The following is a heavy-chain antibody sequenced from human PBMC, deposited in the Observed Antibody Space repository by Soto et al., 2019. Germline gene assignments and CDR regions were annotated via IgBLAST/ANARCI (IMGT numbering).Heavy chain of an antibody. Sequence: EVQLGESGGGLVQPGGSLRLSCVASGFTVTDIYMNWVRQAPGKGLEWVSVIYKDFTDYADFVRGRFSVSTDTSKNALYLQLDNLRAEDTAVYYCAREPRYCSGGSCSIMGDAFDIWGQGAMVTVSS. CDR1: GFTVTDIY. D-gene: IGHD2-15*01. J-gene: IGHJ3*02. CDR2: IYKDFT. CDR3: AREPRYCSGGSCSIMGDAFDI. V-gene: IGHV3-66*01.